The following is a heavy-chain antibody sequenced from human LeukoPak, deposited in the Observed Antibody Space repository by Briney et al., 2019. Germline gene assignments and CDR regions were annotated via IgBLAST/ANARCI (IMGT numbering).Heavy chain of an antibody. CDR1: GGSFSGYY. V-gene: IGHV4-34*01. CDR3: ARRAGGYSHPYDY. J-gene: IGHJ4*02. CDR2: IHHSGST. D-gene: IGHD4-23*01. Sequence: PSETLSLTCAVYGGSFSGYYWSWIRQPPGKGLECIGEIHHSGSTNYNPSLKSRVTLSVDTSKNQFSLKLSSVTAADTAVYYCARRAGGYSHPYDYWGQGILVTVSS.